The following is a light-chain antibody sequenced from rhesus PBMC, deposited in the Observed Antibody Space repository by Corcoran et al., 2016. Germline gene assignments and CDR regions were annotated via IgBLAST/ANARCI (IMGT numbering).Light chain of an antibody. CDR1: QGISNW. V-gene: IGKV1-69*01. CDR2: SAS. J-gene: IGKJ4*01. CDR3: QQHDNSPPT. Sequence: DIQMTQSPSSLSASVGDRVTITCRASQGISNWLAWYQQKPGTAPKLLIYSASNLETGVPSRFSGSGSGTEFTLTISSLQPEDIATYYCQQHDNSPPTFGGGTKVEIK.